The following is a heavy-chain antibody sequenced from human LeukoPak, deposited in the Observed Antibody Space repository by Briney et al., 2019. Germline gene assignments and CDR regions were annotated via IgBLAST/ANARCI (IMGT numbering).Heavy chain of an antibody. CDR2: ISGSGGST. J-gene: IGHJ4*02. CDR3: AVVPLLRYFDWLPDY. D-gene: IGHD3-9*01. Sequence: GGSLRLSCAASGFTFSSHAMSWVRQAPGKGLEWVSAISGSGGSTYYADSVKGRFTISRDNSKNTLYLQMNSLRAEDTAVYYCAVVPLLRYFDWLPDYWGQGTLVTVSS. V-gene: IGHV3-23*01. CDR1: GFTFSSHA.